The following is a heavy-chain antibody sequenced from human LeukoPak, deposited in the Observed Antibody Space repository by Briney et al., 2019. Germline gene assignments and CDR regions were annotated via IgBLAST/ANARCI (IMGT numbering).Heavy chain of an antibody. CDR1: GFTVSTNY. CDR3: ARGMTNPFDY. CDR2: IYSGGST. J-gene: IGHJ4*02. Sequence: PGGSLRLSCAASGFTVSTNYMSWVRQAPGKGLEWVSVIYSGGSTYYADSVKGRFTISRHNSENTLYLQVNSLRAEDTAVYYCARGMTNPFDYWGQGTLVTVSS. V-gene: IGHV3-53*04. D-gene: IGHD4-11*01.